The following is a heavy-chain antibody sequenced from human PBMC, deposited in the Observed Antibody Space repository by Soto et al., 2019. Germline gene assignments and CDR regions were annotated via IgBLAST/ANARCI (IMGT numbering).Heavy chain of an antibody. V-gene: IGHV3-30*18. CDR3: AQAGYSSGWYFRY. J-gene: IGHJ4*02. CDR2: ISYDGSNK. D-gene: IGHD6-19*01. Sequence: GGSLRLSCAASGVTFISYCMHWVRQAPGKGLEWVAVISYDGSNKYYADSVKGRFTISRDNSKNTLYLQMNSLRAEDTAVYYCAQAGYSSGWYFRYWGQGTLVTVSS. CDR1: GVTFISYC.